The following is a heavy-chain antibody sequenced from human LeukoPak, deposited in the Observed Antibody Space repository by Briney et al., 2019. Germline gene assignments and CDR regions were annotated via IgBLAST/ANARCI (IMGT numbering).Heavy chain of an antibody. Sequence: GGSLRLSCAASGFTFSSYAMHWVRQAPGKGLEWVAVISYDGSNKYYADSVKGRFTISRDNSKNTLYLQMNSLRAEDTAVYYCARYLMEKRGYHYDYYMDVWGKGTTVTVSS. V-gene: IGHV3-30*04. D-gene: IGHD1-1*01. CDR2: ISYDGSNK. CDR3: ARYLMEKRGYHYDYYMDV. CDR1: GFTFSSYA. J-gene: IGHJ6*03.